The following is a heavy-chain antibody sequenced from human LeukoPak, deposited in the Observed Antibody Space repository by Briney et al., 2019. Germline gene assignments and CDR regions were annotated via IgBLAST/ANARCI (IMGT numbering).Heavy chain of an antibody. J-gene: IGHJ3*02. V-gene: IGHV4-39*01. CDR1: GGSISSSSYY. Sequence: SETLSLTCTVSGGSISSSSYYWGWIRQPPGKGLEWIGSIYYSGSTYYNPFLKSRVTTSVDTSKNQFSLKLSSVTAADTAVYYCASLIDIVVVVAADAFDIWGQGTMVTVSS. CDR3: ASLIDIVVVVAADAFDI. D-gene: IGHD2-15*01. CDR2: IYYSGST.